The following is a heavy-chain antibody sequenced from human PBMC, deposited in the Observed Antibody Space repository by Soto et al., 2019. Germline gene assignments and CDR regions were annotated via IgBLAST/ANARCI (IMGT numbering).Heavy chain of an antibody. J-gene: IGHJ3*02. CDR3: ARPISLNYDCWSGYAFDI. D-gene: IGHD3-3*01. CDR2: IYPGDTDT. CDR1: GYSFTSYW. V-gene: IGHV5-51*01. Sequence: GESLKISCKGSGYSFTSYWIGWVRQMPGKGLEWMGIIYPGDTDTRYSPSFQGQVTISTDKSISTAYLQWSSLKAEDTALYYCARPISLNYDCWSGYAFDIWGQGTMVTVSS.